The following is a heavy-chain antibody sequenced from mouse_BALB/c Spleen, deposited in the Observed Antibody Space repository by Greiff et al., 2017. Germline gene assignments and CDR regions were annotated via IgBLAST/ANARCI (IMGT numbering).Heavy chain of an antibody. CDR2: ISDGGSYT. CDR3: ARDYGAMDY. D-gene: IGHD1-1*02. CDR1: GFTFSDYY. V-gene: IGHV5-4*02. Sequence: EVKLMESGGGLVKPGGSLKLSCAASGFTFSDYYMYWVRQTPEKRLEWVATISDGGSYTYYPDSVKGRFTISRDNAKNNLYLQMSSLKSEDTAMYYCARDYGAMDYWGKGTSVTVAS. J-gene: IGHJ4*01.